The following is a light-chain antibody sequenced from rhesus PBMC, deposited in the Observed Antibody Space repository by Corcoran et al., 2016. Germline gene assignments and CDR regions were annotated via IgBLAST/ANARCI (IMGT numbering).Light chain of an antibody. CDR3: SSYAGSNTYI. Sequence: QAALTQPRSVSGSPGQSVTISCTGTGSDIGGYNYVSWYQQHPGTAPKLMIYEVSKRPSGVSDRFSGSKSGNTASLTISGLQAEDEADYYGSSYAGSNTYIFGAGTRLTVL. CDR1: GSDIGGYNY. J-gene: IGLJ1*01. CDR2: EVS. V-gene: IGLV2-32*02.